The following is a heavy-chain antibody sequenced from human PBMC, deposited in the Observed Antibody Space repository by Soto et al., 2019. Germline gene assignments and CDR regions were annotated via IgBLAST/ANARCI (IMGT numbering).Heavy chain of an antibody. CDR1: GGTFSSYA. J-gene: IGHJ6*04. CDR2: IIPIFGTA. D-gene: IGHD5-18*01. CDR3: AGAPRAMVFNSKKYSYSYGTDV. Sequence: VASVKVSCKSSGGTFSSYAISWVRQAPGQGLEWMGGIIPIFGTANYAQKFQGRVTITADKSTSTAYMELSSLRSEDTAVYYCAGAPRAMVFNSKKYSYSYGTDVRGKGTTFTASS. V-gene: IGHV1-69*06.